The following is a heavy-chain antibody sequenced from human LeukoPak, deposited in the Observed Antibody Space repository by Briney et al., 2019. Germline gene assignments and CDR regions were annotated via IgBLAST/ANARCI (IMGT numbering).Heavy chain of an antibody. Sequence: GESLKISCRGLGFSFSNYWIGWVRQMPGKGLEWMGIIYPGDSETRYGPSFQGQVSISADKSSNSADLHWSSLKASDTAMYFCARGHYDALTGYSDAFDLWGQGTMVTVSS. D-gene: IGHD3-9*01. CDR3: ARGHYDALTGYSDAFDL. CDR2: IYPGDSET. J-gene: IGHJ3*01. CDR1: GFSFSNYW. V-gene: IGHV5-51*01.